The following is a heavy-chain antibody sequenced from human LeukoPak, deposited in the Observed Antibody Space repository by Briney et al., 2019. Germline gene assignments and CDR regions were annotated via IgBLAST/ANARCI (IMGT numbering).Heavy chain of an antibody. V-gene: IGHV1-2*02. J-gene: IGHJ5*02. CDR1: GYTFTGAY. CDR2: INSYSGGT. CDR3: ARLAAAGTGGWFDP. Sequence: ASVKVSCKASGYTFTGAYIHWVRQAPGQGPEWMGWINSYSGGTNYAQKFQGRVTLTRDTSLGTAYMELSRLRSDDTAVYYCARLAAAGTGGWFDPWGQGTLVTVSS. D-gene: IGHD6-13*01.